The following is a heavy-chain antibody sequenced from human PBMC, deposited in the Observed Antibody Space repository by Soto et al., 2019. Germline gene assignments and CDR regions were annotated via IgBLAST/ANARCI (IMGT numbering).Heavy chain of an antibody. CDR1: GYTFTSYG. J-gene: IGHJ6*03. Sequence: GASVKVSCKASGYTFTSYGISWVRQAPGQGLEWMGWISAYNGNTNYAQKLQGRVTMTTDTSTSTAYMELGSLRSDDTAVYYCARDGWGSSSKIYYYYYYMDVWGKGTTVTVSS. CDR2: ISAYNGNT. CDR3: ARDGWGSSSKIYYYYYYMDV. D-gene: IGHD6-6*01. V-gene: IGHV1-18*01.